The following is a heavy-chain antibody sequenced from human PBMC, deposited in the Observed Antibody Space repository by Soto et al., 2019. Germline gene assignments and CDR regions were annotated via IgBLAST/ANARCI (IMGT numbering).Heavy chain of an antibody. D-gene: IGHD1-1*01. CDR1: GFSLTTTEVG. J-gene: IGHJ4*02. CDR2: IYWDDDK. CDR3: ARITNLYLVFDF. V-gene: IGHV2-5*02. Sequence: QITLKEAGPSLVKPTQTLTLTCTFSGFSLTTTEVGVGWIRQPPGKALEWLATIYWDDDKRYNPLLTSRLTVTKDTSKNQVVLTMTNMDSMDTGTYYCARITNLYLVFDFWGQGSLVTFSS.